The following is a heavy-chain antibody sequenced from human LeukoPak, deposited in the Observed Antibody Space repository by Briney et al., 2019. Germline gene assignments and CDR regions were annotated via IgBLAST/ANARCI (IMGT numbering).Heavy chain of an antibody. J-gene: IGHJ1*01. CDR2: ISAYNGNT. CDR1: GYTFTSYG. D-gene: IGHD3-3*01. V-gene: IGHV1-18*01. CDR3: ARASIFGVVMNEYFQH. Sequence: GASVKVSCKASGYTFTSYGISWVRLAPGQGLEWMGWISAYNGNTNYAQKLQGRVTMTTDTSTSTAYMELRSLRSDDTAVYYCARASIFGVVMNEYFQHWGQGTLVTVSS.